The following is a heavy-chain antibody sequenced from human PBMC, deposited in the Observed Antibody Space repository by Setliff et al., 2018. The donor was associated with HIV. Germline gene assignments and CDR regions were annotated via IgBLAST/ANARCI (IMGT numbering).Heavy chain of an antibody. CDR2: IYYSGST. CDR1: GGSISRYY. D-gene: IGHD6-6*01. V-gene: IGHV4-59*01. Sequence: SETLSLTCTVSGGSISRYYWSWIRQPPGKGLEWIGYIYYSGSTNYNPSLKSRVTISVDTSKNQFSLKLTSVTAADTAVYYCARDLLGSSSLVDYWGQGTLVTVS. CDR3: ARDLLGSSSLVDY. J-gene: IGHJ4*02.